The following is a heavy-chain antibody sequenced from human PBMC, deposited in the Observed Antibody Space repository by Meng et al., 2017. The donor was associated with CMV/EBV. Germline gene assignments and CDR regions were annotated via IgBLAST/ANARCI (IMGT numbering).Heavy chain of an antibody. CDR1: GGSISSSSYY. J-gene: IGHJ6*02. V-gene: IGHV4-39*07. CDR3: ARFERTYGMDV. Sequence: SETLSLTCTVSGGSISSSSYYWGWIRQPPGKGLEWIGSIYYSGSTYYNPCLKSRVTISVDTSKNQFSLKLSSVTAADTAVYYCARFERTYGMDVWGQGTTVTVSS. CDR2: IYYSGST.